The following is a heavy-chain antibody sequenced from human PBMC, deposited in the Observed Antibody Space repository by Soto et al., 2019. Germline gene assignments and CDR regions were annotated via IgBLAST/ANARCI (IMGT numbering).Heavy chain of an antibody. V-gene: IGHV4-4*07. J-gene: IGHJ6*02. CDR1: GGSISSYY. Sequence: SETLSLTCTVSGGSISSYYWSWIRQSAGKGLEWIGRIYNGGNTQYNPSLKSRATMSADTSKNQFSLRLNSVTAADTAVYYCVRDGSDSYGLDVWGQGTTVTVSS. D-gene: IGHD3-10*01. CDR3: VRDGSDSYGLDV. CDR2: IYNGGNT.